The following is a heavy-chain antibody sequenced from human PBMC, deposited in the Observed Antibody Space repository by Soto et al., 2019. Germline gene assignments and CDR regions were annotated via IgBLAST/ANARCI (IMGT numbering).Heavy chain of an antibody. CDR1: GFTFSSYG. Sequence: PGGSLRLSCAASGFTFSSYGMHWVRQAPGKGLEWVAVISYDGSNKYYADSVKGRFTISRDNSKNTLYLQMNSLRAEDTAVYYCAKDQRFGEGFDPWGQGTLVTVSS. V-gene: IGHV3-30*18. CDR3: AKDQRFGEGFDP. J-gene: IGHJ5*02. CDR2: ISYDGSNK. D-gene: IGHD3-10*01.